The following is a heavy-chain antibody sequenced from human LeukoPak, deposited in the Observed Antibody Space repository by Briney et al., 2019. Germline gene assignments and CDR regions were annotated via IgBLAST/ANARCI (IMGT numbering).Heavy chain of an antibody. Sequence: GGSLRLSCAASGFTFSSYAMSWVRQAPGKGLEWVSAISGSGGSTYYADSVKGRFTISRDNSKNTLYLQMNSLRAEDTAVYYCAKDQAPYYDFWSGHFNAFDIWGQGTMVTVSS. CDR2: ISGSGGST. D-gene: IGHD3-3*01. CDR1: GFTFSSYA. CDR3: AKDQAPYYDFWSGHFNAFDI. V-gene: IGHV3-23*01. J-gene: IGHJ3*02.